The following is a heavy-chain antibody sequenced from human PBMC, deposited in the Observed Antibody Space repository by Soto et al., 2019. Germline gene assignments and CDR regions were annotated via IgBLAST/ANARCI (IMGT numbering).Heavy chain of an antibody. Sequence: QVQLVQSGAEVKKPGSSVKVSCKASGGTFSSYTISWVRQAPGQGLEWMGRIIPILGIANYAQKFQVRVTLTADKSASTACMELRSLRSEDTAVYYGAEATGGWYPGMDVWGQGTTVTVSS. J-gene: IGHJ6*02. V-gene: IGHV1-69*02. CDR3: AEATGGWYPGMDV. CDR1: GGTFSSYT. CDR2: IIPILGIA. D-gene: IGHD6-19*01.